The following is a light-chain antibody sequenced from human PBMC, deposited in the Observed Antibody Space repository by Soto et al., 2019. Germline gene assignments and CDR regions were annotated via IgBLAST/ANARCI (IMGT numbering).Light chain of an antibody. CDR3: QQSYSTPKT. Sequence: DIQMTQSPSSLSASVGDRVTITCRASQSISSYLNWHQQKPGKAAKLLIYAASSLQRAVTSRFSGSGSGTDFTLTISSLQPEDFATYYCQQSYSTPKTFGQGTKVEIK. J-gene: IGKJ1*01. V-gene: IGKV1-39*01. CDR1: QSISSY. CDR2: AAS.